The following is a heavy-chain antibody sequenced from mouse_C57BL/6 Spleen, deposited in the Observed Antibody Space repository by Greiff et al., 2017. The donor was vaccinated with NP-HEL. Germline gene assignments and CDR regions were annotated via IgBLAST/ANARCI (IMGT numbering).Heavy chain of an antibody. Sequence: EVQGVESGGGLVKPGGSLKLSCAASGFTFSSYAMSWVRQTPEKRLEWVATISDGGSYTYSPDNVKGRFTISRDNAKNNLYLQMSHLNSEDTAMYYCARENYGSIWDYWGQGTTLTVSS. J-gene: IGHJ2*01. D-gene: IGHD1-1*01. CDR2: ISDGGSYT. CDR1: GFTFSSYA. CDR3: ARENYGSIWDY. V-gene: IGHV5-4*01.